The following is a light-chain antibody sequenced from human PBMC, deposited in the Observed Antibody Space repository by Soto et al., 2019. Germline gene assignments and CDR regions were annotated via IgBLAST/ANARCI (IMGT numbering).Light chain of an antibody. V-gene: IGLV1-40*01. CDR1: SSNIGAGYD. Sequence: QSVLTQPPSVSVAPGQRVTISCTGSSSNIGAGYDVHWYQQLPGTAPKLLIYGNSNRPSGVPDRFSGSKSGTSASLAITGLQAEDEADYYCQSYDSSLSAHYVFGTGTKVTV. CDR3: QSYDSSLSAHYV. J-gene: IGLJ1*01. CDR2: GNS.